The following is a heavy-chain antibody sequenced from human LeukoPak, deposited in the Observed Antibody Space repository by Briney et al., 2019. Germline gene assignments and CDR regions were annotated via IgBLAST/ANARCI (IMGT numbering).Heavy chain of an antibody. V-gene: IGHV1-69*13. D-gene: IGHD2-2*01. Sequence: ASVKVSCKASGYTFTSYAMNWVRQAPGQGLEWMGGIIPIFGTANYAQKFQGRVTITADESTSTAYMELSSLRSEDTAVYYCARGAWDCSSTSCRHYYYYYMDVWGKGTTVTVSS. CDR1: GYTFTSYA. J-gene: IGHJ6*03. CDR3: ARGAWDCSSTSCRHYYYYYMDV. CDR2: IIPIFGTA.